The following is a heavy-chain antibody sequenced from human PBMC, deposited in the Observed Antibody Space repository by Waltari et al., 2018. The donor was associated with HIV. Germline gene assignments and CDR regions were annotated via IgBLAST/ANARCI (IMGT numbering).Heavy chain of an antibody. CDR2: IYPGDSDT. CDR1: VYSFTSYW. D-gene: IGHD3-22*01. V-gene: IGHV5-51*03. CDR3: ATSRSTYYDTGGYFDY. Sequence: ELQLVQSGAEVKKPGESLKISSKAYVYSFTSYWLGWVRQMPGKGLEWMGIIYPGDSDTRYSPSFQGQVTISADKSISTAYLQWSSLKASDTAMYYCATSRSTYYDTGGYFDYWGQGTLVTVSS. J-gene: IGHJ4*02.